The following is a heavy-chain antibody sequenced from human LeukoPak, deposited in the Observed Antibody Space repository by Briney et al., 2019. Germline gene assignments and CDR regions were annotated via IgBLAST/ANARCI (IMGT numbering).Heavy chain of an antibody. CDR1: GYSISSGYY. J-gene: IGHJ5*02. D-gene: IGHD3-10*01. Sequence: SETLSLTCTVSGYSISSGYYWSWIRQPPGKGLEWIGYIYYSGSTYYNPSLKSRVTISVDTSKNQFSLKLSSVTAADMAVYYCARDHYYGSGSSTFDPWGQGTLVTVSS. V-gene: IGHV4-30-4*01. CDR3: ARDHYYGSGSSTFDP. CDR2: IYYSGST.